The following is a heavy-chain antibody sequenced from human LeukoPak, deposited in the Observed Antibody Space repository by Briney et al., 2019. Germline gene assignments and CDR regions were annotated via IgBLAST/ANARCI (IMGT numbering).Heavy chain of an antibody. Sequence: GGSLRLSCAVSGFSVTNNYMSWVRQAPGKGLEWVSVFYVGGATYYADSVKGRFTISRDNSENTLYLQVKSLRAEDTAVYYCARGDGYNFFDYWGQGALVTVSS. CDR3: ARGDGYNFFDY. CDR1: GFSVTNNY. J-gene: IGHJ4*02. V-gene: IGHV3-53*01. D-gene: IGHD5-24*01. CDR2: FYVGGAT.